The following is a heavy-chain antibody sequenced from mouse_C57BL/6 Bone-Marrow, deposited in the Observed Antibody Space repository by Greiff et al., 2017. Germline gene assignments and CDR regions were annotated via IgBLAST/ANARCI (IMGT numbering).Heavy chain of an antibody. CDR2: IYPGDGDT. V-gene: IGHV1-82*01. CDR1: GYAFSSSW. CDR3: ALLRFYWYFDV. Sequence: VKLQQSGPELVKPGASVKISCKASGYAFSSSWMNWVKQRPGKGLEWIGRIYPGDGDTNYNGKFKGKATLTADKSSSTAYMQLSSLTSEDSAVYFCALLRFYWYFDVWGTGTTVTVSS. D-gene: IGHD1-1*01. J-gene: IGHJ1*03.